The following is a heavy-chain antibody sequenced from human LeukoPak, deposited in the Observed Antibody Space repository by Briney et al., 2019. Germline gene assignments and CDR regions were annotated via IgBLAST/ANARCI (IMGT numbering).Heavy chain of an antibody. Sequence: PGGSLRLSCAASGFTFSSYGMHWVRQAPGKGLEWVTIISYDGSNKYYVDSVKGRFTISRDNSKNTLFLQMNSLRAEDTAVYYCAKHPGDFTGIVKYYYMDVWGKGTTVTVSS. J-gene: IGHJ6*03. CDR1: GFTFSSYG. CDR2: ISYDGSNK. CDR3: AKHPGDFTGIVKYYYMDV. V-gene: IGHV3-30*18. D-gene: IGHD1-26*01.